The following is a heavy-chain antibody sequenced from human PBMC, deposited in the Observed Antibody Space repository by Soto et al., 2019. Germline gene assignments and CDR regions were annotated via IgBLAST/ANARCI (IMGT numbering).Heavy chain of an antibody. D-gene: IGHD3-3*01. Sequence: PSETLSLTCAVYGGSFSGYYWSWIRQPPGKWLEWIGEINHSGSTNYNPSLKSRVTISVDTSKNQFSLKLSSVTAADTAVYYCARGGGGADFWSGYYYYYYYGMDVWGQGXTVTVYS. CDR2: INHSGST. CDR3: ARGGGGADFWSGYYYYYYYGMDV. J-gene: IGHJ6*02. CDR1: GGSFSGYY. V-gene: IGHV4-34*01.